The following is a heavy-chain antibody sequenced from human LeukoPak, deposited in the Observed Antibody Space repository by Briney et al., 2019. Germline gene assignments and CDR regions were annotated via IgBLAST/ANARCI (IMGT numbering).Heavy chain of an antibody. CDR1: GYTFTSYG. V-gene: IGHV1-18*01. D-gene: IGHD2/OR15-2a*01. Sequence: GASVKVSCKASGYTFTSYGISWVRQAPGQGLEWMGWISAYNGNTNYSQKLQGRVTMTTDTSTSTAYMELRSLRSDDTAVYYCARGPFSGDYFLRAFDIWGQGTMVTVSS. CDR3: ARGPFSGDYFLRAFDI. J-gene: IGHJ3*02. CDR2: ISAYNGNT.